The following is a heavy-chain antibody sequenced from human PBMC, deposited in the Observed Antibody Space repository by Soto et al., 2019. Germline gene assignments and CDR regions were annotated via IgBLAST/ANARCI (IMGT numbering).Heavy chain of an antibody. V-gene: IGHV3-30-3*01. CDR3: ARDQFDIVATSYESGGLDS. Sequence: QVQLVESGGGVVQPGRSLRLSCAASGFTFSSHAMHWVRQAPGKGLEWVAVISYDGSNKYYADSVKGRFTISRDNSKNTLYLQMNSLRAEDTAVYYCARDQFDIVATSYESGGLDSWGQGTLVTVSS. D-gene: IGHD5-12*01. CDR1: GFTFSSHA. J-gene: IGHJ4*02. CDR2: ISYDGSNK.